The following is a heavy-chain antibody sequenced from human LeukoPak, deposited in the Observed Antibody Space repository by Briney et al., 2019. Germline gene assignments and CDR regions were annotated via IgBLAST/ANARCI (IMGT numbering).Heavy chain of an antibody. D-gene: IGHD3-16*01. CDR1: GGSMRSSSYY. J-gene: IGHJ4*02. CDR2: ISYTEST. CDR3: ARLHYDYAWGVVRYFEF. V-gene: IGHV4-39*01. Sequence: KSSETLSLTCSVSGGSMRSSSYYWGWIRQPPGKGLEWIGRISYTESTSYNNSLKSRVTISIDTSKSQFSLRLNSVTAADTAVYYCARLHYDYAWGVVRYFEFWGQGALVTVSS.